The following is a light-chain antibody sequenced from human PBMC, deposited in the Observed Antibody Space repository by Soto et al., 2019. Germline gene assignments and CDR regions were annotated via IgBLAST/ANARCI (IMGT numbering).Light chain of an antibody. CDR2: EVN. J-gene: IGLJ2*01. CDR1: SSDVGGYNY. V-gene: IGLV2-8*01. Sequence: QSALTQPPSASGSPGQSVTTSCTGTSSDVGGYNYVSWYQQYPGKAPKLMIYEVNKRPSGVPDRFSGSKSGNTASLTVSGLQAEDEADYYCSSYAGSNTVVFGGGTKVTVL. CDR3: SSYAGSNTVV.